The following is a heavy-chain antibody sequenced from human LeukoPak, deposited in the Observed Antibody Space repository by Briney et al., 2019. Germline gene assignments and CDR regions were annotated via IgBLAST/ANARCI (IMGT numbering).Heavy chain of an antibody. J-gene: IGHJ6*02. CDR2: FDPEDGET. D-gene: IGHD3-10*01. CDR3: ATLGSGSYPPYYGMDV. Sequence: ASVKVSCKVSGYTLTELSMHWVRQAPGKGLEWMGGFDPEDGETIYAQKFQGRVTMTEDTSTDTAYMELSSLRSEDTAVYYCATLGSGSYPPYYGMDVWGQGTTVTVSS. CDR1: GYTLTELS. V-gene: IGHV1-24*01.